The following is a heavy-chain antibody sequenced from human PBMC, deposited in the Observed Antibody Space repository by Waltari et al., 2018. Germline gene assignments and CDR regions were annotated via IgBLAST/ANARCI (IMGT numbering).Heavy chain of an antibody. V-gene: IGHV3-30*02. CDR1: GFPFSSYG. D-gene: IGHD2-15*01. CDR3: AKIAEDHYDY. Sequence: QVQLVASGGGVVQPGGSLRLSCAASGFPFSSYGMHWVRQAPGKGLEWVAFIRYDGSNKYYADSVKGRFTISRDNSKNTLYLQMNSLRAEDTAVYYCAKIAEDHYDYWGQGTLVTVSS. J-gene: IGHJ4*02. CDR2: IRYDGSNK.